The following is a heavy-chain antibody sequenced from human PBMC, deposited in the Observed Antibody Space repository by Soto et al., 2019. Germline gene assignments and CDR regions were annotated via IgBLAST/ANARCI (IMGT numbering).Heavy chain of an antibody. D-gene: IGHD3-10*01. CDR2: FSDSGGST. J-gene: IGHJ6*03. CDR3: AKLAWYGGGYFDYYYIDV. V-gene: IGHV3-23*01. CDR1: GFTFSNYA. Sequence: GGSLRLSCAASGFTFSNYAMSWVRQAPGKGLEWVSTFSDSGGSTYYADSVKGRFTISRDNSRNTLYLQMTSLRAEDTAVYYCAKLAWYGGGYFDYYYIDVWGKGTTVTVSS.